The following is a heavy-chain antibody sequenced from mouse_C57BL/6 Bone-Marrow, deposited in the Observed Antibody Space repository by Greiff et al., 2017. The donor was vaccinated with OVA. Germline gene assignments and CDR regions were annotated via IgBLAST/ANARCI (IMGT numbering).Heavy chain of an antibody. CDR2: IYPGSGST. CDR1: GYTFTSYW. D-gene: IGHD2-3*01. Sequence: QVQLQQPGAELVKPGASVKMSCKASGYTFTSYWITWVKQRPGQGLAWIGDIYPGSGSTNYNEKFKSKATLTVDTASSTAYMQLSSLTAEDSAVYYCARWGWLPYAMDYWGQGTSVTVSS. J-gene: IGHJ4*01. V-gene: IGHV1-55*01. CDR3: ARWGWLPYAMDY.